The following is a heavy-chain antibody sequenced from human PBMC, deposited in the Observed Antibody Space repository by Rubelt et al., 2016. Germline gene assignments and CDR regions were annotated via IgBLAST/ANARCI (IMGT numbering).Heavy chain of an antibody. CDR3: ARHPLSSGCPDY. J-gene: IGHJ4*02. D-gene: IGHD6-19*01. CDR1: GGSMSYYY. Sequence: QVQLQESGPGLVKPSETLSLTCTVSGGSMSYYYWSWIRQSPGKGLEWIGNIYYSGSTKYDPSLKSRVTISVDTSKNQFSPSVNSVTAADTAVYYCARHPLSSGCPDYWGQGTLVTVSS. CDR2: IYYSGST. V-gene: IGHV4-59*01.